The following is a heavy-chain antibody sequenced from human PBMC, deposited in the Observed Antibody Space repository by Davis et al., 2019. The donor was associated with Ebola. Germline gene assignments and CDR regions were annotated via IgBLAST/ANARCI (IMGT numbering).Heavy chain of an antibody. Sequence: SETLSLTCTVSGGSVSSGSYYWSWIRQPPGKGREWIGYIYYSGSTNYNPSLKSRVTISVDTSKNQFSLKLSSVTAADTAVYYCARAFRSYGGNSGLWFGDRPEPYFDYWGQGTLVTVSS. V-gene: IGHV4-61*01. J-gene: IGHJ4*02. CDR2: IYYSGST. CDR3: ARAFRSYGGNSGLWFGDRPEPYFDY. D-gene: IGHD4-23*01. CDR1: GGSVSSGSYY.